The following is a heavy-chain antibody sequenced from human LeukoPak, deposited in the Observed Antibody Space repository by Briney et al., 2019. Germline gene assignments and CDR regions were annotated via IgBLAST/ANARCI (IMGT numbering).Heavy chain of an antibody. CDR2: ISYDGSNK. J-gene: IGHJ4*02. CDR3: AKLSGSADY. CDR1: GFTFSTYW. V-gene: IGHV3-30*18. D-gene: IGHD3-10*01. Sequence: GGSLRLSCAASGFTFSTYWMHWVRQAPGKGLEWVAVISYDGSNKYYADSVKGRFTISRDNSKNTLYLQMNSLRAEDTAVYYCAKLSGSADYWGQGTLVTVSS.